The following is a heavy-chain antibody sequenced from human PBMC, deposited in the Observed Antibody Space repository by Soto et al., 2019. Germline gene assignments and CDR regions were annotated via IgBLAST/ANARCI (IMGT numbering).Heavy chain of an antibody. D-gene: IGHD3-22*01. CDR2: IYHSGST. J-gene: IGHJ6*02. V-gene: IGHV4-4*02. CDR3: ARSPDSSGYYPRWYYYGMDV. Sequence: QVQLQESGPGLVKPSGTLSLTCAVSGGSISSSSWWSWVRQPPGKGLEWIGEIYHSGSTNYNPSLKSRVTISVDKSKNQFSLKLSSVTAADTAVYYCARSPDSSGYYPRWYYYGMDVWGQGTTVTVSS. CDR1: GGSISSSSW.